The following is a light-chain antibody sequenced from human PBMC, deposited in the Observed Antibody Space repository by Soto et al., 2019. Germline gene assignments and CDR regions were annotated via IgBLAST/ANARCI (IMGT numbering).Light chain of an antibody. J-gene: IGKJ5*01. V-gene: IGKV4-1*01. CDR3: QQYHSTPIT. CDR1: QSVLYSSANKDY. CDR2: WAS. Sequence: DIVMTQSPDSLAVSLGERASINCTSSQSVLYSSANKDYIAWYQQKPGQPPKLLIYWASTRQSGVPERFSGSGSGTDFTLTITSLQAGDVAVCYCQQYHSTPITFGQGTRLEIK.